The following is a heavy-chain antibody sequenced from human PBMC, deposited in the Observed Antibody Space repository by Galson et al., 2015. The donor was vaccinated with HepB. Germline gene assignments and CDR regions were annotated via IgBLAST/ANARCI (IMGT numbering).Heavy chain of an antibody. CDR1: GASFSDYY. V-gene: IGHV4-34*01. CDR2: INYSGRP. Sequence: SETLSLTCAVYGASFSDYYWNWIRQPPGKGPEWIGAINYSGRPKYNPSLKSRFTISVDTSKTQFSLKLSSVTAADTAVYYCPYFFGSGSFFMDVWGQGTAVTVSS. J-gene: IGHJ6*02. CDR3: PYFFGSGSFFMDV. D-gene: IGHD3-10*01.